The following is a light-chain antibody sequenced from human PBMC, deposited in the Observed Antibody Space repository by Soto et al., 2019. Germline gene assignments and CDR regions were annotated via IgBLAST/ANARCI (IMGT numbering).Light chain of an antibody. CDR1: QSVSSNY. CDR3: QQYNKWPWT. CDR2: RAS. V-gene: IGKV3-20*01. Sequence: EIVLTQSPGTLSLSPVERATLSCMASQSVSSNYLAWYQQKPGQAPKVLIYRASIRATGIPDRFTGSGSGTDFTLTISSLQSEDFAVYYCQQYNKWPWTFGQGTKVDIK. J-gene: IGKJ1*01.